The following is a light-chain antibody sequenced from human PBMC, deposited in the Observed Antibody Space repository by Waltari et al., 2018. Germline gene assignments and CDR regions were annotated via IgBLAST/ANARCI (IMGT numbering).Light chain of an antibody. CDR1: QTIYDN. CDR2: GAS. Sequence: EVELTQSPATLSVSPGERATLSCRSSQTIYDNLAWYQQNPGQAPRLLIWGASNRAPGIPDRFSGSGFGTEFTLTISSLESDDFAVYYCQQYRLSFAGGTKVDIK. CDR3: QQYRLS. V-gene: IGKV3-15*01. J-gene: IGKJ4*01.